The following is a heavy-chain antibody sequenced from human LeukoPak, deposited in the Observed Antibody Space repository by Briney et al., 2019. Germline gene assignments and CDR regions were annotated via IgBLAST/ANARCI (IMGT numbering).Heavy chain of an antibody. Sequence: SETLSLTCAVSGGSINTGGYSWSWIRQPPGKGLEWIGYIYYSGSTNYNPSLKSRVTISVDTSKNQFSLKLSSVTAADTAVYYCAREGLQLRYFDSDFDYWGQGTLVTVSS. CDR1: GGSINTGGYS. D-gene: IGHD3-9*01. CDR3: AREGLQLRYFDSDFDY. J-gene: IGHJ4*02. CDR2: IYYSGST. V-gene: IGHV4-61*08.